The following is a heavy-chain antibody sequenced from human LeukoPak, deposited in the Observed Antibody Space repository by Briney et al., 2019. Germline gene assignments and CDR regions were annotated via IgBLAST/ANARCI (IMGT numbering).Heavy chain of an antibody. CDR3: AKGDSSGWLYYFDY. D-gene: IGHD6-19*01. J-gene: IGHJ4*02. CDR1: GFTFSSYG. V-gene: IGHV3-30*18. Sequence: GGSLRLSCAAPGFTFSSYGMHWVRQAPGKGLEWVAVISYDGSNKYYADSVKGRFTISRDNSKNTLYLQMNSLRAEDTAVYYCAKGDSSGWLYYFDYWGQGTLVTVSS. CDR2: ISYDGSNK.